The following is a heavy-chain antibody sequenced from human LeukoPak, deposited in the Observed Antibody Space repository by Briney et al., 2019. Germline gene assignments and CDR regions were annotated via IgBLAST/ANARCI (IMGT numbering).Heavy chain of an antibody. D-gene: IGHD5-18*01. CDR3: AREGPGYSYGSSGY. CDR2: ITGSGRTT. J-gene: IGHJ4*02. CDR1: GFTFATYA. Sequence: HAGGSLRLSCAASGFTFATYAMSWVRQAPGKGLKWVSGITGSGRTTYYADSVKGRFTISRDNAKNSLYLQMNSLRDEDTAVYYCAREGPGYSYGSSGYWGQGTLVTVSS. V-gene: IGHV3-23*01.